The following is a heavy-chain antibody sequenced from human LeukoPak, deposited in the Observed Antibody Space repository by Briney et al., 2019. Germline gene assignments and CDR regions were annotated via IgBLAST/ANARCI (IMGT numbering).Heavy chain of an antibody. Sequence: GGSLRLSCAASGFSFDDYAMHWVRQAPGKGLEWVSGIGWNGGGIVYADSVKGRFTISRDNSKSTLFLQMNSLRAEDTAVYYCAKRVPAAGHFDYWGQGTLVTVSS. CDR3: AKRVPAAGHFDY. CDR2: IGWNGGGI. J-gene: IGHJ4*02. V-gene: IGHV3-9*01. D-gene: IGHD6-13*01. CDR1: GFSFDDYA.